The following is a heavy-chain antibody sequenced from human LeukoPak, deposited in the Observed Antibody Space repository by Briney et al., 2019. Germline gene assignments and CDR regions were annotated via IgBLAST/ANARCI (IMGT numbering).Heavy chain of an antibody. CDR2: VGTSADT. Sequence: PGGSLRLSCLASGFTFSSYAMDWVRQAPGQGLQWVSAVGTSADTYYADSVRGRFTISRDNSKNTLYLQMDSLRAEDTAIYYCAKDGREYSSSSAPYWGQGTLVTVSS. CDR3: AKDGREYSSSSAPY. CDR1: GFTFSSYA. J-gene: IGHJ4*02. V-gene: IGHV3-23*01. D-gene: IGHD6-6*01.